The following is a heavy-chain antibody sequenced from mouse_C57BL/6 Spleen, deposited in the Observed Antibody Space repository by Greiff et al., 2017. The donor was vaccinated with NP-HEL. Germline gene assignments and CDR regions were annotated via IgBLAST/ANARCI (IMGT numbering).Heavy chain of an antibody. CDR2: IYPSDSET. Sequence: VQLQQPGAELVRPGSSVKLSCKASGYTFTSYWMDWVKQRPGQGLEWIGNIYPSDSETHYNQKFKDKATLTVDKSSSTAYMQLSSLTSEDSAVYYCAREGGVGRRYFDVWGTGTTVTVSS. CDR1: GYTFTSYW. J-gene: IGHJ1*03. V-gene: IGHV1-61*01. CDR3: AREGGVGRRYFDV.